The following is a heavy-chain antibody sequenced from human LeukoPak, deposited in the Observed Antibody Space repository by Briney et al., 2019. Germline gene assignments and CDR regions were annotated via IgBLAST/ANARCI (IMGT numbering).Heavy chain of an antibody. D-gene: IGHD4-17*01. Sequence: GESLKISCKGSGYSFTSYWIGWVRQMPGKGLEWMGIISPGDSDTRYSPSFQDQVTISADKSISTAYLQWSSMKASDTAMYYCARSDPVSTGWFDPWGQGTLVPVSS. J-gene: IGHJ5*02. CDR3: ARSDPVSTGWFDP. CDR2: ISPGDSDT. CDR1: GYSFTSYW. V-gene: IGHV5-51*01.